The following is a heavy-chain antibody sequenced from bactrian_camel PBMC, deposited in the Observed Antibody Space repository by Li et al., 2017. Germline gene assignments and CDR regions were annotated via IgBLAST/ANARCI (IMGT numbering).Heavy chain of an antibody. CDR3: AAGTRIIVGDYCDGITD. D-gene: IGHD3*01. Sequence: HVQLVESGGGSVQTGGALNVTCVAHGYPYESMCLGWFRQAPGKERERVATIVTSGGVTYYHDSVKGRFTISRDNAKNIIYLQMSSLTPDDTAMYYCAAGTRIIVGDYCDGITDWGQGTQVTVS. CDR1: YPYESMC. V-gene: IGHV3S54*01. J-gene: IGHJ4*01. CDR2: IVTSGGVT.